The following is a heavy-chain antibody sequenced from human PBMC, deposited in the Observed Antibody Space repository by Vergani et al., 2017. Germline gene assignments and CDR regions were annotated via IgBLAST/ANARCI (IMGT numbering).Heavy chain of an antibody. CDR1: GFTVSSNY. J-gene: IGHJ6*03. CDR3: AKYYYYYYMDV. CDR2: IYSGGST. V-gene: IGHV3-53*02. Sequence: EVQPVETGGGLIQPGGSLRLSCAASGFTVSSNYMSWVRQAPGKGLEWVSVIYSGGSTYYADSVKGRFTISRDNSKNTLYLQMNSLRAEDTAVYYCAKYYYYYYMDVWGKGTTVTVSS.